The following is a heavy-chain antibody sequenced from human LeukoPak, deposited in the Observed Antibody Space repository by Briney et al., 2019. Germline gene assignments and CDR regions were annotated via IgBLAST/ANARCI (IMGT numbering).Heavy chain of an antibody. CDR1: GFTFSIYW. J-gene: IGHJ4*02. D-gene: IGHD6-19*01. V-gene: IGHV3-74*01. Sequence: GGSLRLSCAASGFTFSIYWMHWVRQAPGKWLVWVSRINSDGSSTNYADSGKGRFTISRDKAKNTLYLQINSLRAEDTAVYYCASPIAVAGPYYFDYWGQGTLVTVSS. CDR2: INSDGSST. CDR3: ASPIAVAGPYYFDY.